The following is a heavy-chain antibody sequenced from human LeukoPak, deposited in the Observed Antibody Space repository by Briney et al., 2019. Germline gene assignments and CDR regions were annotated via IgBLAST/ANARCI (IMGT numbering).Heavy chain of an antibody. CDR1: GYSFTSYW. J-gene: IGHJ6*02. V-gene: IGHV1-18*04. CDR3: SRSVPAAFMDV. CDR2: ISAYNGNT. D-gene: IGHD2-2*01. Sequence: GESLKISCKGSGYSFTSYWISWVRQAPGQGLEWMGWISAYNGNTNYAQKLQGRVTMTTDTSTSTAYMELRSLRSDDTAVYYCSRSVPAAFMDVWGQGTTVTVSS.